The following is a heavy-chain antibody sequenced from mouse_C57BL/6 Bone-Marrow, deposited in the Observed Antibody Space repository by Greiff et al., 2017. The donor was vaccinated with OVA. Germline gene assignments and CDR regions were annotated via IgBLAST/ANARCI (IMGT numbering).Heavy chain of an antibody. D-gene: IGHD2-10*01. Sequence: VKLQESGAELVRPGASVKLSCKASGYTFTDYYINWVKQRPGQGLEWIARIYPGSGNTYYNEKFKGKATLTAEKSSSTAYMQLSSLTSEDSAVYFCARAYLYYFDYWGQGTTLTVSS. CDR3: ARAYLYYFDY. J-gene: IGHJ2*01. V-gene: IGHV1-76*01. CDR2: IYPGSGNT. CDR1: GYTFTDYY.